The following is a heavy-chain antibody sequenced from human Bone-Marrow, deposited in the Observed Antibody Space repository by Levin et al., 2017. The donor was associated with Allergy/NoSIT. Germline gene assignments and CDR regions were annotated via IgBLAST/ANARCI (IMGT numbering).Heavy chain of an antibody. D-gene: IGHD2-2*01. Sequence: GGSLRLSCTASGFKFSDYGMHWVRQAPGKGLERVAVISFDGSTTYYAESVKGRFTVSRDNYKNTMYLYMDSLRVEDTGVYYCWMYCSSSICYLRAFDIWGQGTTVTVSS. CDR3: WMYCSSSICYLRAFDI. CDR2: ISFDGSTT. J-gene: IGHJ3*02. V-gene: IGHV3-30*03. CDR1: GFKFSDYG.